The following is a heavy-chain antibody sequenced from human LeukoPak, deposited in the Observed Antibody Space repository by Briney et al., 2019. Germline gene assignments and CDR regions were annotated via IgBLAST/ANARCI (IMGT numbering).Heavy chain of an antibody. CDR3: ARRLDWVAARRNWFDP. J-gene: IGHJ5*02. V-gene: IGHV4-39*01. CDR1: GGSISSSSYY. Sequence: PSETLSLTXTVSGGSISSSSYYWGWIRQPPGKGLEWIGSIYYSGSTYYNPSLKSRVTISVDTSKNQFSLKLSSVTAADTAVYYCARRLDWVAARRNWFDPWGQGTLVTVSS. CDR2: IYYSGST. D-gene: IGHD6-6*01.